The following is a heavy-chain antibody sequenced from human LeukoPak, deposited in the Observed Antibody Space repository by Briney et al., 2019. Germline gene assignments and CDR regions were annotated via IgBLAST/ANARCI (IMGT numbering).Heavy chain of an antibody. J-gene: IGHJ6*02. V-gene: IGHV4-59*01. D-gene: IGHD6-19*01. CDR3: ARDIAVAGRAWGMGV. CDR1: GGSISSYY. Sequence: SETLSLTCTVSGGSISSYYWSWIRQPPGKGLEWIGYIYYSGSTNYNPSLKSRVTISVDTSKNQFSLKLSSVTAADTAVYYCARDIAVAGRAWGMGVGGQGTTVTVSS. CDR2: IYYSGST.